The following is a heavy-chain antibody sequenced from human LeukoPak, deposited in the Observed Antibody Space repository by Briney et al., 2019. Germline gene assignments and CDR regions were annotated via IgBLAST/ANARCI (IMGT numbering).Heavy chain of an antibody. V-gene: IGHV1-2*02. CDR1: GYTFTGYY. J-gene: IGHJ5*02. CDR3: ARCSTSSWSWFDR. Sequence: ASVKVSCKASGYTFTGYYMHWVRQAPGQGLEWMGWINPNSGDTNYAQKFQGRVTMTRDTSISTAYMQLSRLRPDETAVCYCARCSTSSWSWFDRWGQRTPVTVSS. D-gene: IGHD6-6*01. CDR2: INPNSGDT.